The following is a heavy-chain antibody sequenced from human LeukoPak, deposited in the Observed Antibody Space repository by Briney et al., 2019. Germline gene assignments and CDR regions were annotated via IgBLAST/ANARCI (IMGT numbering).Heavy chain of an antibody. V-gene: IGHV3-74*01. CDR2: LKGDGSRA. Sequence: GGSLRLSCAASGFTFSSYWMHWVRQSPGKGLEWVGQLKGDGSRANYADSVRGRFTISRDNAKNTVYLQLNSLRAEDTAVYYCARDGYLAPVIAFLDYWGQGTPVTVSS. J-gene: IGHJ4*02. D-gene: IGHD2-2*03. CDR3: ARDGYLAPVIAFLDY. CDR1: GFTFSSYW.